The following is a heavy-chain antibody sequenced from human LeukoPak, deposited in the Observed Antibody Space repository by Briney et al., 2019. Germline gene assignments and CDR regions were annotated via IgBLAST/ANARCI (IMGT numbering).Heavy chain of an antibody. V-gene: IGHV3-30-3*01. CDR3: ARDFYETSGYYY. J-gene: IGHJ4*02. Sequence: PGRSLRLSCAASGFSFNTYAVHWLRQAPGKGLEWVALISYDGSNKYYADSVKGRFTISRDNSRNTLYLQMNSLRTEDTAVYYCARDFYETSGYYYWGQGTLVTVSS. D-gene: IGHD3-22*01. CDR1: GFSFNTYA. CDR2: ISYDGSNK.